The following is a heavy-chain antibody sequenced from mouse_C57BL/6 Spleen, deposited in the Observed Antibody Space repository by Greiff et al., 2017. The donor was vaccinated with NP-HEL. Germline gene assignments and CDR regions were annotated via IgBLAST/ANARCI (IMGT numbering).Heavy chain of an antibody. CDR2: INPNNGGT. J-gene: IGHJ3*01. V-gene: IGHV1-26*01. CDR3: ARQLTQAWFAY. CDR1: GYTFTDYY. Sequence: EVQLQQSGPELVKPGASVKISCKASGYTFTDYYMNWVKQSHGKSLEWIGDINPNNGGTSYNQKFKGKATLTVDKSSSTAYMELRSLTSEDSAVYYCARQLTQAWFAYWGQGTLVTVSA. D-gene: IGHD4-1*02.